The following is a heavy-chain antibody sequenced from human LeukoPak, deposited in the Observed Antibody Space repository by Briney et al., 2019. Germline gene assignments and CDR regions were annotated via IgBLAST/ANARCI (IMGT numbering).Heavy chain of an antibody. CDR1: GGSISSSNW. CDR2: IYHSGST. V-gene: IGHV4-4*02. Sequence: PSGTLSLTCAVSGGSISSSNWWSWVRQPPGKGLEWIGEIYHSGSTNYNPSLKSRVTISVDTSKNQFSLKLSSVTAADTAVYFCARGPYSYDSSGAFDIWGQGTMVTVSS. D-gene: IGHD3-22*01. CDR3: ARGPYSYDSSGAFDI. J-gene: IGHJ3*02.